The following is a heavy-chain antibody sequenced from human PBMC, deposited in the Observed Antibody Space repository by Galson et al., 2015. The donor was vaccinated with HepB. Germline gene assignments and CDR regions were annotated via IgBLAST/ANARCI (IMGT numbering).Heavy chain of an antibody. V-gene: IGHV3-30*02. Sequence: SLRLTCAASGFTFSSYGMHWVRQAPGKGLEWVAFIRYDGSNKYYADSVKGRFTISRDNSKNALYLQMNSLRAEDTAVYYCAIPRGHYYDSSAYFDIWGQGTMVTVSS. CDR2: IRYDGSNK. J-gene: IGHJ3*02. D-gene: IGHD3-22*01. CDR1: GFTFSSYG. CDR3: AIPRGHYYDSSAYFDI.